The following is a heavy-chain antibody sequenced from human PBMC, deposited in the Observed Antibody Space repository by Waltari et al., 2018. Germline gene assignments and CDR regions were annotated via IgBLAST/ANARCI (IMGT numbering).Heavy chain of an antibody. CDR2: INHRGST. V-gene: IGHV4-34*01. Sequence: QVQLQQWGAGLLKPSETLSLTCAVYGGSFSGYYWSWIRQPPGKGLEWIGEINHRGSTNYNPSLKSRVTISVDTSKNQFSLKLSSVTAADTAVYYCRIAALTDYWGQGTLVTVSS. CDR3: RIAALTDY. CDR1: GGSFSGYY. D-gene: IGHD6-6*01. J-gene: IGHJ4*02.